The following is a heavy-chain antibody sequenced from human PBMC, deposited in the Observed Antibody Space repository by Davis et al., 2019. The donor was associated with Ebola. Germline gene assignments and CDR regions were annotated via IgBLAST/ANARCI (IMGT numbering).Heavy chain of an antibody. Sequence: ASVKVSCKASGYTFTGYYMHWVRQAPGQGLEWMGWINPNSGGTNYAQKFQGWVTMTRDTSISTAYMELSRLRSDDTAVYYCAILGYSYDYLFDYWGQGTLVTVSS. J-gene: IGHJ4*02. CDR2: INPNSGGT. D-gene: IGHD5-18*01. V-gene: IGHV1-2*04. CDR3: AILGYSYDYLFDY. CDR1: GYTFTGYY.